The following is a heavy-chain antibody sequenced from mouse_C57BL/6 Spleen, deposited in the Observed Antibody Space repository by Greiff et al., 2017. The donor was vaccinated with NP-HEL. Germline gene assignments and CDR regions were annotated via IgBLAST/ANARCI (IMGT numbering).Heavy chain of an antibody. V-gene: IGHV1-54*01. J-gene: IGHJ2*01. D-gene: IGHD2-12*01. Sequence: QVQLQQPGAELVRPGTSVKLSCKASGYTFTNYLIDWVQQRPGQGLEWIGVINPASGGTHYIQKFKGKGTLTADKSSSTAYMQLSSLTSEDSAVYVCARHRYGDYFDYWGQGTTLTVAS. CDR3: ARHRYGDYFDY. CDR2: INPASGGT. CDR1: GYTFTNYL.